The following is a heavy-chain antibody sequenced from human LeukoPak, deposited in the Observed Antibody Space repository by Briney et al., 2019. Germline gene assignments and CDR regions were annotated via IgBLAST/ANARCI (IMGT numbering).Heavy chain of an antibody. J-gene: IGHJ4*02. Sequence: GSSVKVSCKASGGTFSSYAISWVRQAPGQGLEWMGGIIPIFGTANYAQKFQGRVTMTRDTSTSTVYMELSSLRSEDTAVYYCAHVDTAMGTFDYWGQGTLVTVSS. CDR1: GGTFSSYA. D-gene: IGHD5-18*01. CDR2: IIPIFGTA. V-gene: IGHV1-69*05. CDR3: AHVDTAMGTFDY.